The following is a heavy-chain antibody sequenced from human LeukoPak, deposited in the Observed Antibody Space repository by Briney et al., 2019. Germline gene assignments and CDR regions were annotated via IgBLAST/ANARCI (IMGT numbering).Heavy chain of an antibody. Sequence: PGGSLRLSCAASGFTFSSFGMSWVRQAPGKGLEWVSAISGSGGSTYYADSVKGRFTISRDNSKNTLYLQMNSLRAEDTAMYYCARDNQYNSDSSDYGGTNFDYWGQGTLVTVSS. CDR1: GFTFSSFG. J-gene: IGHJ4*02. V-gene: IGHV3-23*01. D-gene: IGHD3-22*01. CDR2: ISGSGGST. CDR3: ARDNQYNSDSSDYGGTNFDY.